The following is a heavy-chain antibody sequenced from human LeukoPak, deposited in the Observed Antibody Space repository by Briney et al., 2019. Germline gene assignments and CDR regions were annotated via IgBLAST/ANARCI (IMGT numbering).Heavy chain of an antibody. D-gene: IGHD4-11*01. CDR3: ARDWPTVIADY. CDR2: ISPNNGDT. J-gene: IGHJ4*02. V-gene: IGHV1-18*01. Sequence: ASVKGSCKTSGYTFTSHGISRVRQAPGEGLEWMGWISPNNGDTNYAQQMQGRLTQTTDTSTSKDYMELRSLSYDDTATYYCARDWPTVIADYWGQGTLVTVSS. CDR1: GYTFTSHG.